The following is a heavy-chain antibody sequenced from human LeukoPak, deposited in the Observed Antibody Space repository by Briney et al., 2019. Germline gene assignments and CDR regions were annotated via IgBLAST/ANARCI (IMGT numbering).Heavy chain of an antibody. D-gene: IGHD4-17*01. CDR3: AKGSVPYFDYGWFDT. J-gene: IGHJ5*02. Sequence: GGSLRLSCAASGFTFSTYGMHWVRQAPGKGLEWVAVIWSDGSNKYYADSVKGRFAISRDNSKNTLYLQMNSLRSEDTAVYHCAKGSVPYFDYGWFDTWGQGTLVTVSS. V-gene: IGHV3-30*02. CDR2: IWSDGSNK. CDR1: GFTFSTYG.